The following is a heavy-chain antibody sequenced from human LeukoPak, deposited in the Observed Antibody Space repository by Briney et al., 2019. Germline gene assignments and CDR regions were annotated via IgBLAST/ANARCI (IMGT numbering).Heavy chain of an antibody. D-gene: IGHD3-16*01. CDR2: IYHSGST. CDR3: ARDVLAFTLRPPWDY. CDR1: GGSISSSNW. Sequence: SETLSLTFAVSGGSISSSNWWSWVRQPPGKGLEWIGEIYHSGSTNYNPSLKSRVTISVDKSKNQFSLKLSSVTAADTAVYYCARDVLAFTLRPPWDYWGQGTLVTVSS. V-gene: IGHV4-4*02. J-gene: IGHJ4*02.